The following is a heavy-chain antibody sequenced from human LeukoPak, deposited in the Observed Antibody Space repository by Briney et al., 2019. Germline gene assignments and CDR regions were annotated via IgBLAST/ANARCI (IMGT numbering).Heavy chain of an antibody. J-gene: IGHJ4*02. CDR2: IWYDGSNK. D-gene: IGHD2-15*01. Sequence: GGSLRLSCAASGFTFSNYGMNWVRQAPGKGLEWVAVIWYDGSNKYYADSVKGRFTISRDNSKNTVCLQMNSLRAEDTAVYYCARLGSKWSFDYWGQGTQVTVSS. V-gene: IGHV3-33*08. CDR3: ARLGSKWSFDY. CDR1: GFTFSNYG.